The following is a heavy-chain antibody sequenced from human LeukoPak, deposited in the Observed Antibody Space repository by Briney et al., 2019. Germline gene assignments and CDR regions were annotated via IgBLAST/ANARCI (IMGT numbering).Heavy chain of an antibody. V-gene: IGHV3-48*03. J-gene: IGHJ6*04. CDR2: ISSSGSTI. CDR1: GFTFSSYE. D-gene: IGHD3-10*02. CDR3: AELGITMVGGI. Sequence: GGSLRLSCAASGFTFSSYEMNWVRQAPGKGLEWVSYISSSGSTIYYADSVKGRFTISRDNAKNSLYLQMNSLRAEDTAVYYCAELGITMVGGIWGKGTTVTISS.